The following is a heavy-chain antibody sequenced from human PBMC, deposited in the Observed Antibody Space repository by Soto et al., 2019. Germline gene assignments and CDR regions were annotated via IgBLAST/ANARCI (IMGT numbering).Heavy chain of an antibody. V-gene: IGHV3-30-3*01. CDR3: ARGPITQTSFIDH. J-gene: IGHJ4*02. CDR1: GFTFSSYP. D-gene: IGHD1-20*01. Sequence: PGGSLRLSCEASGFTFSSYPMHWVRQAPGKGLEWVTVISYDGGNQYYADSVKGRFTISRDNSKDTLYLQMHSLRSDDTAVYFCARGPITQTSFIDHWGQGTMVTVYS. CDR2: ISYDGGNQ.